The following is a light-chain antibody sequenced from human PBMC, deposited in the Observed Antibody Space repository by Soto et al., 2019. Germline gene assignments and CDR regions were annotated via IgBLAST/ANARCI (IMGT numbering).Light chain of an antibody. Sequence: QSALTQPRSVSGSPGQSVTISCIGTSSDVGGYKYVSWYQQHPGKAPKLMIYDLSKRPSGVPDRFSGPKSGNTASLTISGLQAEDEADYYCCSYAGTYGVFGGGTKLTVL. J-gene: IGLJ3*02. CDR2: DLS. V-gene: IGLV2-11*01. CDR1: SSDVGGYKY. CDR3: CSYAGTYGV.